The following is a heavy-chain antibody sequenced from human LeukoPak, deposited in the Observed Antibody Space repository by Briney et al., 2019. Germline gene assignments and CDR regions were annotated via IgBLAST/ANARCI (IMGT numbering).Heavy chain of an antibody. CDR1: GFTFSGSA. CDR3: TTTARDIVVVVAATPYGFDY. J-gene: IGHJ4*02. CDR2: IRSKANSYAT. V-gene: IGHV3-73*01. D-gene: IGHD2-15*01. Sequence: GGSLRLSCAASGFTFSGSAMHWVRQASGKGLEWVGRIRSKANSYATAYAASVKGRFTISRDDSKNTAYLQMNSLKTEDTAVYYCTTTARDIVVVVAATPYGFDYWGQGTLVTVSS.